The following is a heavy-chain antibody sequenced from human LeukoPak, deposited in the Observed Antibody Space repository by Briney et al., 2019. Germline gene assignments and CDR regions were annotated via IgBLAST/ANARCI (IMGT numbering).Heavy chain of an antibody. CDR3: ARVRKCSGGSCYPSGNWFDP. CDR1: GGSFSGYY. J-gene: IGHJ5*02. V-gene: IGHV4-34*01. Sequence: SQTLSLTCAVYGGSFSGYYWSWISQPPGKWLEWIGEINHSGSTNYNPSLKSRVTISVDTSKNQFSLKLSSVTAADTAVYYCARVRKCSGGSCYPSGNWFDPWGQGTLVTVSS. D-gene: IGHD2-15*01. CDR2: INHSGST.